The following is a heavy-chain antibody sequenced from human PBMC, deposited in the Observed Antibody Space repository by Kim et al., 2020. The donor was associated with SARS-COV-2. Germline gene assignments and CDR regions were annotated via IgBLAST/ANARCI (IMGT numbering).Heavy chain of an antibody. Sequence: SETLSLTCTVSGGSISSGSYYWSWIRQPAGKGLEWIGRIYTSGSTNYNPSLKSRVTISVDTSKNQFSLKLSSVTAADTAVYYCARGALPQPPPEDIVATQSSYNWFDPWGQGTLVTVSS. V-gene: IGHV4-61*02. CDR1: GGSISSGSYY. D-gene: IGHD5-12*01. CDR3: ARGALPQPPPEDIVATQSSYNWFDP. CDR2: IYTSGST. J-gene: IGHJ5*02.